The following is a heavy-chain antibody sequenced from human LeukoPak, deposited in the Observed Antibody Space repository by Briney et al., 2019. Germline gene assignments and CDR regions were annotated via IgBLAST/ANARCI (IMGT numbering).Heavy chain of an antibody. Sequence: QPGRSLRLSCAASGFTFSNYAMHWVRQAPGKGLEWVAVISYDGSKKDYADSEKGRFTISRDNSKNTLYLQMNSLRAEDTAIYYCARGAHKRDDYGGFFDYWGQGTLVTVSS. D-gene: IGHD4-23*01. CDR3: ARGAHKRDDYGGFFDY. CDR2: ISYDGSKK. V-gene: IGHV3-30*04. CDR1: GFTFSNYA. J-gene: IGHJ4*02.